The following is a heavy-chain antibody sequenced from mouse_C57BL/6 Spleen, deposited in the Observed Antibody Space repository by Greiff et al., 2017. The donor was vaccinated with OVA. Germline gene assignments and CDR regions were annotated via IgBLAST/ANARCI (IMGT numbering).Heavy chain of an antibody. V-gene: IGHV1-42*01. Sequence: EVQLQQSGPELVKPGASVKISCKASGYSFTDYYMNWVKQSPEKSLEWIGEINPSTGGTTYNQKFKAKATLTVDKSSSTAYMQLNSLTSEDSAVCDCGRREGYGAWFADWGQGTLVTVSA. D-gene: IGHD1-1*02. J-gene: IGHJ3*01. CDR3: GRREGYGAWFAD. CDR2: INPSTGGT. CDR1: GYSFTDYY.